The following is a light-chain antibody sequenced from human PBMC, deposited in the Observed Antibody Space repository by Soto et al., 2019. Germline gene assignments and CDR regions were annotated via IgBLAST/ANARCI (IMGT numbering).Light chain of an antibody. CDR1: SRDVGGFNF. J-gene: IGLJ1*01. Sequence: QSVLTQPASVSGSPGQSITISCSGTSRDVGGFNFVSWYQHHPGKAPKLMIYGVTNRPSGVSDRFSGSKSGNTASLTISGLQAEDEADYYCSSYTSSSTLVFGSGTKSPS. CDR3: SSYTSSSTLV. CDR2: GVT. V-gene: IGLV2-14*03.